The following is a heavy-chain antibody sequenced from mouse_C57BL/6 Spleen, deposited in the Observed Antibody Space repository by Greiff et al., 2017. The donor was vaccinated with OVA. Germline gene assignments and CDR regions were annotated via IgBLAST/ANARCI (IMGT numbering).Heavy chain of an antibody. CDR1: GFTFSSYG. CDR3: ARHDGLRPTYYFDY. J-gene: IGHJ2*01. D-gene: IGHD2-4*01. V-gene: IGHV5-6*01. Sequence: EVNVVESGGDLVKPGGSLKLSCAASGFTFSSYGMSWVRQTPDKRLEWVATISSGGSYTYYPDSVKGRFTISRDNAKNTLYLQMSSLKSEDTAMYYCARHDGLRPTYYFDYWGQGTTLTVSS. CDR2: ISSGGSYT.